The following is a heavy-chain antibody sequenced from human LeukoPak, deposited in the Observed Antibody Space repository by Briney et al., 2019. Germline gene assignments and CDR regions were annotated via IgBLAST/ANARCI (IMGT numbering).Heavy chain of an antibody. CDR1: GGSINTRRYY. V-gene: IGHV4-39*07. Sequence: PSETLSLTCTVSGGSINTRRYYWGWIRQPPGKGLEWIGSVYYSGNTYYNPSLRSRVTMSADTSKNQFSLKVTSVTAADTAVYYCAREGYYDTSASGAFDIWGQGTMVTVSS. J-gene: IGHJ3*02. CDR2: VYYSGNT. CDR3: AREGYYDTSASGAFDI. D-gene: IGHD3-22*01.